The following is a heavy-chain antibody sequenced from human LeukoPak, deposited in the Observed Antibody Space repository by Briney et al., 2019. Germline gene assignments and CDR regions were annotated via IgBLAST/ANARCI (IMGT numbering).Heavy chain of an antibody. Sequence: PGGSLKISCKGSGYSFTSYWIGWVRQMPGKGLEWMGIIYPGDSDTRYSPSFQGQVTISADKSISTAYLQWSSLKASDTAMYYCARNHYDSSGYYFRLGWFDPWGQGTLVTVSS. CDR1: GYSFTSYW. CDR2: IYPGDSDT. CDR3: ARNHYDSSGYYFRLGWFDP. J-gene: IGHJ5*02. D-gene: IGHD3-22*01. V-gene: IGHV5-51*01.